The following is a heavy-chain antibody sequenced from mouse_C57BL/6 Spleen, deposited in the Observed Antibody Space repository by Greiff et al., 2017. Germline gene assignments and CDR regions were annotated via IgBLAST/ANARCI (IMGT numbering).Heavy chain of an antibody. CDR2: IWWDDDK. Sequence: QVTLKVCGPGILQPSQTLSLTCSFSGFSLSTFGMGVGWIRQPSGKGLEWLAHIWWDDDKYYNPALKSRLTISKDTSKNQVFLKIANVDTADTATYYCARIEGGGYPNYYAMDYWGQGTSVTVSS. J-gene: IGHJ4*01. CDR3: ARIEGGGYPNYYAMDY. D-gene: IGHD2-2*01. V-gene: IGHV8-8*01. CDR1: GFSLSTFGMG.